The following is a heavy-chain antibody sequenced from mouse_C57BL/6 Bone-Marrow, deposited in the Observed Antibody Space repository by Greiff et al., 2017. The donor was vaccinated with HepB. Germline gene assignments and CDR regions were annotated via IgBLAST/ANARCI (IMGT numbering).Heavy chain of an antibody. V-gene: IGHV14-4*01. J-gene: IGHJ4*01. CDR1: GFNIKDDY. Sequence: EVQRVESGAELVRPGASVKLSCTASGFNIKDDYMHWVKQRPEQGLEWIGWIDPENGDTEYASKVQGKATITADTSSNTAYLQLSSLTSEDTAVYYCTNGNPYYYAMDYWGQGTSVTVSS. D-gene: IGHD2-1*01. CDR3: TNGNPYYYAMDY. CDR2: IDPENGDT.